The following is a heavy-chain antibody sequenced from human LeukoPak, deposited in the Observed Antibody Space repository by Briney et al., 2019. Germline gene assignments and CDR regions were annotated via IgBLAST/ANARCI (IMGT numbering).Heavy chain of an antibody. CDR3: ARDEWGDACDI. Sequence: PGGALRLSCAASGFTFSSYSMNWVRQAPGKGLEWVSSISSSSSYIHSADSVRGRFTISRDNAKNSLFLQMNSLRAEDTAVYYCARDEWGDACDIWGQGTMVTVFS. J-gene: IGHJ3*02. V-gene: IGHV3-21*01. D-gene: IGHD1-26*01. CDR1: GFTFSSYS. CDR2: ISSSSSYI.